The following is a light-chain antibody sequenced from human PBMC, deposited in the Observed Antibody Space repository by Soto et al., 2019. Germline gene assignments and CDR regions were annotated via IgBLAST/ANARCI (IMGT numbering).Light chain of an antibody. J-gene: IGKJ1*01. CDR1: QSISSRY. CDR2: GTS. CDR3: QQFSGSLPWT. Sequence: ENVLTQSPGTLSLSPGERATLSCRASQSISSRYLAWYQQKLGQAPRLLIYGTSSRATGIPDRFSGSGSGTDFTLTISRLEPEDFAVYYCQQFSGSLPWTFGQGTKVEIK. V-gene: IGKV3-20*01.